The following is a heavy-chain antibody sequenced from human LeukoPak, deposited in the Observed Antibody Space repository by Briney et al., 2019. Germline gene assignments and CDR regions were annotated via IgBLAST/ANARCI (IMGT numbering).Heavy chain of an antibody. CDR1: GFTFSTYA. CDR3: AREGDSRWGELSP. D-gene: IGHD3-16*02. V-gene: IGHV3-33*01. CDR2: IWFDGSEQ. J-gene: IGHJ1*01. Sequence: GRSLRLSCAASGFTFSTYAIHWVRQAPGKGREWVAVIWFDGSEQDYADSVKGRFIISRDNSKSTSNLQLNSLRAEDTAVYYCAREGDSRWGELSPWGQGTLVTVSS.